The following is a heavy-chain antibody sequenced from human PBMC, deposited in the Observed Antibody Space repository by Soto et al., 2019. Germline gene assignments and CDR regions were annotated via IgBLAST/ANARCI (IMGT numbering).Heavy chain of an antibody. CDR1: GYSFTSYW. CDR3: ARQIRALYYGMDV. CDR2: IYPGDSDT. V-gene: IGHV5-51*01. Sequence: GESLKISCKGSGYSFTSYWIGWVRQMPGKGLEWMGTIYPGDSDTRYSPSFQGQVTISADKSISTAYLQWSSLKASDTAMYYCARQIRALYYGMDVWGQGTTVTVSS. J-gene: IGHJ6*02. D-gene: IGHD1-26*01.